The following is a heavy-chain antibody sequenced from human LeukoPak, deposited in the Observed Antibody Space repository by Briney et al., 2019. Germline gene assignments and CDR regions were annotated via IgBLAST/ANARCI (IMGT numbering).Heavy chain of an antibody. D-gene: IGHD2-2*01. CDR3: ARPLYCSSTSCYYHY. V-gene: IGHV4-39*01. CDR2: IYYSGST. Sequence: SETLSLTCTVSGDTITRSRYYWGWIRQPPGKGLEWIGSIYYSGSTYYNPSLKSRVTISVDTSKNQFSLKLSSVTAADTAVYYCARPLYCSSTSCYYHYWGQGTLVTVSS. CDR1: GDTITRSRYY. J-gene: IGHJ4*02.